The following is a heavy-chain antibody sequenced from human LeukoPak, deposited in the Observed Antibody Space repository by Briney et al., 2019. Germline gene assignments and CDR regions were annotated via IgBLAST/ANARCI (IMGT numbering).Heavy chain of an antibody. CDR2: IYPGDSDT. CDR3: ARRGGSLFYFDY. CDR1: GYSFTNSW. D-gene: IGHD2-15*01. Sequence: GESLKISCKGSGYSFTNSWIGWVRQMPGKVLEWMGIIYPGDSDTRYSPSFQGQVTISADKSTTTAYLQWSSLKASDTAMYYCARRGGSLFYFDYWGQGTLVTVSS. J-gene: IGHJ4*02. V-gene: IGHV5-51*01.